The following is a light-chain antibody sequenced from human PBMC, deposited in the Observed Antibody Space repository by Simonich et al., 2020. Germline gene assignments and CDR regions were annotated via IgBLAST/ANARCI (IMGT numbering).Light chain of an antibody. CDR3: SSYTSSSTRV. Sequence: QSALTQPVSVSGSPGQSITISCTGTSSDVGGYNYVSWYQQHPGKAPKLMIYDGSNRPSGVSNRFSGSKSGNTASLTISGLQAEDEADYYCSSYTSSSTRVFGGGTKLTVL. J-gene: IGLJ3*02. CDR1: SSDVGGYNY. V-gene: IGLV2-14*03. CDR2: DGS.